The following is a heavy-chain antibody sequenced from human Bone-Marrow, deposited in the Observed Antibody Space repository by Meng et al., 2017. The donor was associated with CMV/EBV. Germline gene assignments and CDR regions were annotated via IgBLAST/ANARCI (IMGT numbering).Heavy chain of an antibody. J-gene: IGHJ6*02. V-gene: IGHV1-69*10. CDR1: GGTFSSYA. CDR3: ARVKEWLVNGYYYYGMDV. D-gene: IGHD6-19*01. CDR2: IIPILGIA. Sequence: SVKVSCKASGGTFSSYAISWVRQAPGQGLEWMGGIIPILGIANYAQKFQGRVTITADKSTSTAYMELSSLRSEDTAVYYCARVKEWLVNGYYYYGMDVWGQGTTVTFSS.